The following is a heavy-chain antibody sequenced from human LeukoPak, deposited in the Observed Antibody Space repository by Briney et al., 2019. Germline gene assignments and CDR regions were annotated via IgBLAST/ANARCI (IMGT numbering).Heavy chain of an antibody. Sequence: GSLRLSCAGSGFPFSSHGMNWIRQPAGKGLEWIGLIYTSGSTNYNPSLKSRVTMSVDTSKNQFSLKLSSVTAADTAVYYCARSMVRGVISGNWFDPWGQGTLVTVSS. D-gene: IGHD3-10*01. CDR1: GFPFSSHG. CDR3: ARSMVRGVISGNWFDP. J-gene: IGHJ5*02. V-gene: IGHV4-4*07. CDR2: IYTSGST.